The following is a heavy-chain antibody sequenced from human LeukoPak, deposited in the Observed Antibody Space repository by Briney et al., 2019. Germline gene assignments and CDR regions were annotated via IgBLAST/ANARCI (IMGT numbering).Heavy chain of an antibody. Sequence: PSETLSLTCTVSGYSISSGYYWGWIRQPPGKGLEWIGSIYYSGSTYYNPSLMSRVTISVDTSENKFSLKLSSVTAADTAVYYCARSRVLYYYYMDVWGKGTTVTVSS. CDR2: IYYSGST. CDR3: ARSRVLYYYYMDV. CDR1: GYSISSGYY. J-gene: IGHJ6*03. V-gene: IGHV4-38-2*02. D-gene: IGHD3-10*01.